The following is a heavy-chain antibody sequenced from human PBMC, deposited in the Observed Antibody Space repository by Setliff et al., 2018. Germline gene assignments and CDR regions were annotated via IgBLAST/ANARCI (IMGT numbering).Heavy chain of an antibody. V-gene: IGHV1-46*03. CDR2: INPSGGST. CDR3: ATAVAGRGYYYYMDV. CDR1: GNSFTGHF. Sequence: VKVSCKVSGNSFTGHFLHWVRQAPGQGLEWMGIINPSGGSTSYAQKFQGRVTMTRDTSTSTVYMELSSLRSEDTAVYYCATAVAGRGYYYYMDVWGKGTTVTVSS. D-gene: IGHD6-19*01. J-gene: IGHJ6*03.